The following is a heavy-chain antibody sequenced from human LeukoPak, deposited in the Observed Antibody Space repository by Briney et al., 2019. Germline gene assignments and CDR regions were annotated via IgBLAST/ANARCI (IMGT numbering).Heavy chain of an antibody. CDR2: ITGSGGIT. J-gene: IGHJ4*02. V-gene: IGHV3-23*01. CDR3: ARGDGYNFFDY. Sequence: WGSLRLSCAASGFTFTTYSMTWVRQAPGKGLQWVSAITGSGGITHYADSVKGRFTISRDNSKNTLYLQMNSLRAEDTAVYYCARGDGYNFFDYWGQGTLVTVSS. CDR1: GFTFTTYS. D-gene: IGHD5-24*01.